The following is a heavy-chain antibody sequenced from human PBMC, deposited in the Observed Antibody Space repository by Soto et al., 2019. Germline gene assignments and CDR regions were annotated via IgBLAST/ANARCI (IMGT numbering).Heavy chain of an antibody. D-gene: IGHD6-19*01. J-gene: IGHJ4*02. CDR3: ARDLGGWPDY. V-gene: IGHV1-3*01. Sequence: QVQLVQSGAEVKKPGASVKVSCKASGYTFTSYAIHWVRQAPGQRLEWMGWINAGNGNTKYSQKFQDRVTITRDTSASTAYMELSSLSSEDTAVYYCARDLGGWPDYWGQGPLVTGSS. CDR1: GYTFTSYA. CDR2: INAGNGNT.